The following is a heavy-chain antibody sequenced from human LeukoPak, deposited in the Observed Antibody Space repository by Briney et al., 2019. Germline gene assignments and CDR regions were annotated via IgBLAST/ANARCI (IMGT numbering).Heavy chain of an antibody. J-gene: IGHJ4*02. CDR3: ARTAMTYVPIDY. V-gene: IGHV4-34*01. CDR1: GGAFSGYY. CDR2: INHSGST. Sequence: SETLSLTCAVYGGAFSGYYWSWTRQPPGKGLEWIGEINHSGSTNYNPSLESRVTISVDTSKNQFSLKLSSVTAADTAVYYCARTAMTYVPIDYWGQGTLVTVSS. D-gene: IGHD5-18*01.